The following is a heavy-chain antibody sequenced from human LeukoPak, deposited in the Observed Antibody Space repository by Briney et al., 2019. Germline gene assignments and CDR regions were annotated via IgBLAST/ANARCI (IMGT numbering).Heavy chain of an antibody. CDR3: ARGGSSSWYHSRSYYYGMDV. Sequence: LETLSLTCAGYGGSFSGYYWSWIRQPPGKGPELIGEINHSGSTNYNPSLKSRVTISVDTSKNQFSLKLSSVTAADPAVYYCARGGSSSWYHSRSYYYGMDVWGQGTTVTVSS. CDR2: INHSGST. CDR1: GGSFSGYY. J-gene: IGHJ6*02. D-gene: IGHD6-13*01. V-gene: IGHV4-34*01.